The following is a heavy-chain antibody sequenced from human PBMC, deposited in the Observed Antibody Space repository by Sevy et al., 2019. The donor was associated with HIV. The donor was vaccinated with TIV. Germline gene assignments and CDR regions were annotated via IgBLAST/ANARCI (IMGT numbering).Heavy chain of an antibody. D-gene: IGHD3-10*01. V-gene: IGHV4-39*01. CDR2: IYYTGST. CDR3: ARPETVINLGAFDI. CDR1: GGSISSSSYY. J-gene: IGHJ3*02. Sequence: SETLSLTCTVSGGSISSSSYYWGWIRQPPGKGLEWIGSIYYTGSTYYNPSLKSRVTLSVDRTKNQFSLKLSYVTAAGTAIYYCARPETVINLGAFDIWGQGTMVTVSS.